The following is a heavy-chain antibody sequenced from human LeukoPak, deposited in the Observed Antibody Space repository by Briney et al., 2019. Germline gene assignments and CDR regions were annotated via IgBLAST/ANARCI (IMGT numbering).Heavy chain of an antibody. V-gene: IGHV3-21*01. CDR2: ISSSSSYI. D-gene: IGHD3-10*01. CDR1: GVTFSSYS. CDR3: ARDLVTMVRGVIITRFDY. Sequence: GGSLRLSCAASGVTFSSYSMNWVRQAPGKGLEWVASISSSSSYIYYADSVKGRFTISRDNAKNSLYLQMNSLRAEDTAVYYCARDLVTMVRGVIITRFDYWGQGTLVTVSS. J-gene: IGHJ4*02.